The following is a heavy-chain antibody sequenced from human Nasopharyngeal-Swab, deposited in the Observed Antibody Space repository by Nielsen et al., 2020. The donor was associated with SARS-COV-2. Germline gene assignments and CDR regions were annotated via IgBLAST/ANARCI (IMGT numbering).Heavy chain of an antibody. CDR2: IYHSGST. Sequence: WIRQPPGKGLEWIGYIYHSGSTYYNPSLKSRVTISVDRSKNQFSLKLSSVTAADTAVYYCARATYYYDSSGVTEGPVLAFDYWGQGTLVTVSS. V-gene: IGHV4-30-2*01. D-gene: IGHD3-22*01. J-gene: IGHJ4*02. CDR3: ARATYYYDSSGVTEGPVLAFDY.